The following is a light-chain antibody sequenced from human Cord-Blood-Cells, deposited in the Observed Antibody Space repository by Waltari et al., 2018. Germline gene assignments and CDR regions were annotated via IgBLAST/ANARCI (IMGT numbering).Light chain of an antibody. J-gene: IGKJ1*01. Sequence: IRMTQSPFSLSASVGDRVTITCRASQSISSYLNWYQQKPGKAPKLLIYAASSLQSGVPSRFSGSGSGTDFTLTISSLQPEDFATYYCQQSYSTPPWTFGQGTKVEIK. CDR2: AAS. CDR1: QSISSY. CDR3: QQSYSTPPWT. V-gene: IGKV1-39*01.